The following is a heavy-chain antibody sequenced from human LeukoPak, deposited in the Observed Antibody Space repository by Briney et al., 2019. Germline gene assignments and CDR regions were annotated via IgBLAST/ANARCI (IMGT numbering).Heavy chain of an antibody. V-gene: IGHV3-11*01. D-gene: IGHD1-1*01. J-gene: IGHJ6*03. CDR1: RLIFSDYY. CDR3: ARFKTAWHSEVNYYFYYMDV. Sequence: GGSLRLSCAASRLIFSDYYLTWIRQAPGKGLEGVSYISSSGTAISYADSVKGRFTISRDNANNSLYLHMNSLRADDTAIYYCARFKTAWHSEVNYYFYYMDVWGKGTTVTVSS. CDR2: ISSSGTAI.